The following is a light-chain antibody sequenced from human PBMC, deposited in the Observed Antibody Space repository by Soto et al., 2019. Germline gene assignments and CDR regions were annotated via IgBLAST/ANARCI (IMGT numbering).Light chain of an antibody. Sequence: QSVLTQPASVSGSPGQSITISCTGTSSDVGGYNYVSWYQQHPGIAPKLLIYDVTIRPSGVSNRFSGSKSGNTASLTISGLQAEDEADYYCSSYTSSSSLVVFGGGTQLTVL. CDR3: SSYTSSSSLVV. J-gene: IGLJ2*01. CDR2: DVT. V-gene: IGLV2-14*01. CDR1: SSDVGGYNY.